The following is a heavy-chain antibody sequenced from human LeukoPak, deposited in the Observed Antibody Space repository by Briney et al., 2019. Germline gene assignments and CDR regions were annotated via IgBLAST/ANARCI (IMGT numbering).Heavy chain of an antibody. Sequence: SVKLSCKGSGGTFTSYAISWVRQAPGQGLEWMGRIIPILGIANYAQKFQGRVTITADKSTSTTYMELRSLRSEDTAVYYCARTPRTDIGSDYWGQGTLVTVSS. D-gene: IGHD2-21*02. CDR3: ARTPRTDIGSDY. CDR2: IIPILGIA. J-gene: IGHJ4*02. CDR1: GGTFTSYA. V-gene: IGHV1-69*04.